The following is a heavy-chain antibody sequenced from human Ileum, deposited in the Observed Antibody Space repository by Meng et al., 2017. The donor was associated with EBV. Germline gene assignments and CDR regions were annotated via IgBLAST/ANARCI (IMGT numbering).Heavy chain of an antibody. Sequence: QVQLVQSGAGVKKPGASVKLYCKASGYTFTRYPIHWVRQAPGQRPEWMGWINTDNGETEFSQKFQGRVTITRDTSATTAYMELISLRSEDTAVYYCASRPGFNIGPFDFWGQGTLVTVSS. V-gene: IGHV1-3*04. J-gene: IGHJ4*02. CDR2: INTDNGET. D-gene: IGHD3/OR15-3a*01. CDR1: GYTFTRYP. CDR3: ASRPGFNIGPFDF.